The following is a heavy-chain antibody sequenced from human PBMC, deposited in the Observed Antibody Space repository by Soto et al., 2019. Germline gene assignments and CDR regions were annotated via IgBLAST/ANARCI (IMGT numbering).Heavy chain of an antibody. D-gene: IGHD3-10*01. V-gene: IGHV1-69*19. CDR3: AREVQVHTPAFVY. J-gene: IGHJ4*02. CDR2: ISPMFGAA. Sequence: QVQLVQSGAEMKKPGSSVKVSCQSSVGTFNTYAMNWVRQAPGQGPEWMGDISPMFGAANYAPKFQGRVTITADESTGTSYMQLSSLTSEETALYFCAREVQVHTPAFVYWGQGTLVTVSS. CDR1: VGTFNTYA.